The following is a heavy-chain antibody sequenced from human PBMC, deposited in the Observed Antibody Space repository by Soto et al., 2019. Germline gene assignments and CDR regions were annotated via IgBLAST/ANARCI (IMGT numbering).Heavy chain of an antibody. Sequence: QVQLVQSGAEVKKPGSSVKVSCKASGGTFSSYAISWVRQAPGQGLEWMGGIIPIFGTANYAQKFQGRGTITADESTSTAYMELSSLRSEDTAVYYCARGYYYDSSGYYYDEGYYFDYWGQGTLVTVSS. CDR3: ARGYYYDSSGYYYDEGYYFDY. V-gene: IGHV1-69*01. D-gene: IGHD3-22*01. J-gene: IGHJ4*02. CDR1: GGTFSSYA. CDR2: IIPIFGTA.